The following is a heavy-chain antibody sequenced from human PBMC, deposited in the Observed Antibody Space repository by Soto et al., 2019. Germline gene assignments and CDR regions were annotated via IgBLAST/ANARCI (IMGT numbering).Heavy chain of an antibody. J-gene: IGHJ5*02. V-gene: IGHV4-34*01. CDR2: INHSGST. CDR1: GGSFSGYY. D-gene: IGHD4-17*01. Sequence: PSETLSLTCAVYGGSFSGYYWSWIRQPPGKGLEWIGEINHSGSTNYNPSLKSRVTISVDTSENQFSLKLSSVTAADTAVYYCARNLGLRWLRISWFDPWGQGTLVTV. CDR3: ARNLGLRWLRISWFDP.